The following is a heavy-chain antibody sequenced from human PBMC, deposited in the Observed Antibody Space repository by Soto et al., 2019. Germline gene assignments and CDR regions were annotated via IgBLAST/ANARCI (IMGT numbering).Heavy chain of an antibody. Sequence: SETLSLTCTVSGGSMRNYFWTWIRQPPGKGLEWIGDIHYSGTTSFFPSYNPSLRSRVTISEDTSKKQFSLKLLSVTTAYTAVYLCAAGEASSRNLAPYYLDFWGQGTLVTVSS. V-gene: IGHV4-59*01. J-gene: IGHJ4*02. CDR2: IHYSGTT. CDR1: GGSMRNYF. CDR3: AAGEASSRNLAPYYLDF. D-gene: IGHD6-13*01.